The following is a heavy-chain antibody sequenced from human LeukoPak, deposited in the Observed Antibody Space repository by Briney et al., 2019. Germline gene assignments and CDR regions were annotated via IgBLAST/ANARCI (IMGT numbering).Heavy chain of an antibody. CDR3: ARREGGWYLDY. CDR1: GYIFTNYW. Sequence: GASLQISRKGSGYIFTNYWIGWVRQLPGKGLEWMGIIYPGDSDTRYSPSFQGQVTISADKSISTAYLQWSSLKASDTAMYYCARREGGWYLDYWGQGTLVTVSS. J-gene: IGHJ4*02. D-gene: IGHD6-19*01. CDR2: IYPGDSDT. V-gene: IGHV5-51*01.